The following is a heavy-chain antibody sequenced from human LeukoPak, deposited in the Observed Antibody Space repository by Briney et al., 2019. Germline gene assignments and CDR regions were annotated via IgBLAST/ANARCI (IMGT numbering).Heavy chain of an antibody. CDR3: ARGWSSVSYYFQY. J-gene: IGHJ4*02. CDR1: GFTLNNYA. V-gene: IGHV3-23*01. Sequence: GGSLRLSCETSGFTLNNYAVRSVRQAPGKGLELVSSISGGGTTYYADSVKGRFTISRDSSQNTLYLQMNSLRAEDAAVYFCARGWSSVSYYFQYWGQGTLVTVSS. CDR2: ISGGGTT. D-gene: IGHD6-13*01.